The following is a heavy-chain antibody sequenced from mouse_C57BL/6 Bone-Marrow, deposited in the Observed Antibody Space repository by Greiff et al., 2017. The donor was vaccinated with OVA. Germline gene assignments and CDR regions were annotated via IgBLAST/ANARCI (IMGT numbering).Heavy chain of an antibody. Sequence: QVQLQQPGAELVRPGSSVKLSCKASGYTFTSYWMHWVKQRPIQGLEWIGNIDPSDSETHYNQKFKDKATLTVDKSSSTAYMHLSSLTSEDSAVYYCARALYYYGSSHVWGTGTTVTVSS. D-gene: IGHD1-1*01. CDR2: IDPSDSET. CDR3: ARALYYYGSSHV. J-gene: IGHJ1*03. CDR1: GYTFTSYW. V-gene: IGHV1-52*01.